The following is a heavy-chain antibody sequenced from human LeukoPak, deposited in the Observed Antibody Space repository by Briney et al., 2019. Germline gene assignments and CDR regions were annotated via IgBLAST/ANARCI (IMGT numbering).Heavy chain of an antibody. CDR3: AKHGRESIVGVVIPFDY. J-gene: IGHJ4*02. CDR1: RFTFSSYA. CDR2: ISGSGGST. Sequence: GGSLRLSCAASRFTFSSYAMRWVRQAPGKGLEWVSAISGSGGSTYYADSVKGRFTISRDNSKNTLYLQMNSLRAEDTAVYYCAKHGRESIVGVVIPFDYWGQGTLVTVSS. V-gene: IGHV3-23*01. D-gene: IGHD3-3*01.